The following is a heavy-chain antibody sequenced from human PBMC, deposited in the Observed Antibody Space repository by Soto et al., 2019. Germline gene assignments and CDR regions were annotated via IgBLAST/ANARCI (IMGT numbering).Heavy chain of an antibody. CDR2: ISYDGSNK. CDR1: GFTFSSYA. D-gene: IGHD1-26*01. Sequence: QVQLVESGGGVVQPGRSLRLSCAASGFTFSSYAMHWVRQAPGKGLEWVAVISYDGSNKYYADSVKGRFTISRDNSKNTLYLKMTGRGAEDRAVYYGAREPTREGDSWGREPLAPVS. J-gene: IGHJ4*02. CDR3: AREPTREGDS. V-gene: IGHV3-30-3*01.